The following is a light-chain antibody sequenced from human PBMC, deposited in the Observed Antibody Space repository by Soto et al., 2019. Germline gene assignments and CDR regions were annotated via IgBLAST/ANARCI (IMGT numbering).Light chain of an antibody. CDR1: QSISSY. CDR2: AAS. CDR3: QQSYSTPGT. V-gene: IGKV1-39*01. J-gene: IGKJ2*02. Sequence: DIQMTQSPSSLSASVGDRVTITCRASQSISSYLNWYQQKPGKAPKHLIYAASSLQSGVPSRFSGSGSGTDFTLTISSLQPEDFATYYCQQSYSTPGTFGQGTKLEIK.